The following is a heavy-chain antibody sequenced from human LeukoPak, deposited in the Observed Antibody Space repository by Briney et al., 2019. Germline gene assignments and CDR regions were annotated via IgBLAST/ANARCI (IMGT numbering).Heavy chain of an antibody. J-gene: IGHJ4*02. CDR3: ARGRDYYDSSGYYGPFDY. V-gene: IGHV4-34*01. CDR2: INHSGST. Sequence: QSSETLSLACAVYGGPFSGYYWSWIRQHPGEGLEWIGEINHSGSTNYNPSLKSRVTISVDTSKNQFSLKLSSVTAADTAVYYCARGRDYYDSSGYYGPFDYWGQGTLVTVSS. D-gene: IGHD3-22*01. CDR1: GGPFSGYY.